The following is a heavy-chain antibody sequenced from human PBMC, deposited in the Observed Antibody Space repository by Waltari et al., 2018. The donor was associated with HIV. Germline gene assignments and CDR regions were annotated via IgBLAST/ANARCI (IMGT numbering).Heavy chain of an antibody. CDR1: GGSISSDGYY. CDR2: IFYSGST. CDR3: ASNLGDYVSAEYFQH. J-gene: IGHJ1*01. V-gene: IGHV4-31*03. D-gene: IGHD4-17*01. Sequence: QVQLQESGPGLVKTSETLSLTCSVSGGSISSDGYYWSWIGQHPGKGLEWVGYIFYSGSTYYKPSLKSRVTISVDTSKNQFSLKVNSVTAADTAVYYCASNLGDYVSAEYFQHWGQGTLVTVSS.